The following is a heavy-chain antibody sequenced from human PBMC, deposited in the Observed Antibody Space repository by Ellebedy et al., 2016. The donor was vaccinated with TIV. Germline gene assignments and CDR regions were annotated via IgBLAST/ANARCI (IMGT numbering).Heavy chain of an antibody. V-gene: IGHV1-69*13. Sequence: SVKVSCXAFGYTFTGYYMHWVRQAPGQGLEWMGGIIPIFGTANYAQKFQGRVTITADESTSTAYMELSSLRSEDTAVYYCAREDGRRRERGRMDVWGKGTTVTVSS. J-gene: IGHJ6*04. CDR1: GYTFTGYY. CDR2: IIPIFGTA. CDR3: AREDGRRRERGRMDV. D-gene: IGHD1-1*01.